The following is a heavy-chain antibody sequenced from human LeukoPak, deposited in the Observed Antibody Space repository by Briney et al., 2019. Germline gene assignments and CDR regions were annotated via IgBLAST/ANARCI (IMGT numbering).Heavy chain of an antibody. J-gene: IGHJ6*02. CDR1: EFTFDDYS. CDR3: GKDVLRIARPGWVGHYGVDV. V-gene: IGHV3-43*02. D-gene: IGHD6-13*01. CDR2: ISGDGGRT. Sequence: PGGFLRLSCAASEFTFDDYSMHWVRQAPGKGLEWVSLISGDGGRTFYADSVKGRFTISRDNSKSSLYLQMNSLRTEDTAVYYCGKDVLRIARPGWVGHYGVDVWGQGTTVTVSS.